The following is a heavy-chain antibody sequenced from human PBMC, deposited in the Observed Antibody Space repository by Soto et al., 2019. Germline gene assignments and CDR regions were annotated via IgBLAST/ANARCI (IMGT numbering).Heavy chain of an antibody. V-gene: IGHV1-69*02. CDR1: GDTFNFYS. CDR3: ETSYGSGYRAFDY. Sequence: QVQLVQSGAEVKRPGSSVKVSCKASGDTFNFYSINWVRQAPGLGLEWLGRVNPILSLSNYAQRFQGRVTMTADQSTSTAYMILNSLKSEDTAIYYCETSYGSGYRAFDYWGQGALVTVSS. D-gene: IGHD3-10*01. CDR2: VNPILSLS. J-gene: IGHJ4*02.